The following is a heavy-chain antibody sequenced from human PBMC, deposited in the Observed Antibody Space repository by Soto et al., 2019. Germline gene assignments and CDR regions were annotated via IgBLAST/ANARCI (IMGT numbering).Heavy chain of an antibody. CDR3: ARDRGSSTGSGMDV. CDR1: GGSIVSGGYF. V-gene: IGHV4-30-2*01. CDR2: IYHSGIT. Sequence: SETLSLTCAGSGGSIVSGGYFWSWIRQPPGKGLEWIGNIYHSGITYYNPSLKSRVTISVDRSKNQFSLRLSSVTAADTAVYYCARDRGSSTGSGMDVWGQGTTVTVSS. J-gene: IGHJ6*02. D-gene: IGHD6-25*01.